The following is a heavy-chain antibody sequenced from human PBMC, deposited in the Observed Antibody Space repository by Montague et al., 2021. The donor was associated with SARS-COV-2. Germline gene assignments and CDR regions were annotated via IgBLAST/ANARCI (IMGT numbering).Heavy chain of an antibody. CDR2: ITYDGIDK. CDR1: GFIFSNFA. Sequence: SLRLSCAASGFIFSNFAFHWVRQAPGKGLEWLAIITYDGIDKFYADSVKGRFTISRDNSKNILYPRMNSLTPEDTAVYYCARDRVPPDYGDAFGLWGQGTLVTVSS. CDR3: ARDRVPPDYGDAFGL. V-gene: IGHV3-30*04. J-gene: IGHJ3*01. D-gene: IGHD4/OR15-4a*01.